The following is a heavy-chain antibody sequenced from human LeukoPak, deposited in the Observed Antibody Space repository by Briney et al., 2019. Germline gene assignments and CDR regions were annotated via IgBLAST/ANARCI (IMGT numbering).Heavy chain of an antibody. Sequence: GGSLRLSCAASGFTFSSYGMHWVRQAPGKGLEWVAFIQYDGSNKYYADSVKGRFTISRDNSKNTLYLQMNSLRAEDTAVYYCARGQERWLSAKGFDYWGQGTLVTVSS. CDR1: GFTFSSYG. J-gene: IGHJ4*02. V-gene: IGHV3-30*02. CDR3: ARGQERWLSAKGFDY. D-gene: IGHD5-24*01. CDR2: IQYDGSNK.